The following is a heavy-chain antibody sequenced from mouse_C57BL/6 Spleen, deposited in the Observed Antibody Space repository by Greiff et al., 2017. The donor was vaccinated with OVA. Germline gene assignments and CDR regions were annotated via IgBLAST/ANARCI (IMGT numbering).Heavy chain of an antibody. CDR3: AREGGLRDFDY. CDR1: GYTFTDYY. J-gene: IGHJ2*01. D-gene: IGHD2-4*01. CDR2: INPYNGGT. Sequence: VQLQQSGPVLVKPGASVKMSCKASGYTFTDYYMNWVKQSHGKSLEWIGVINPYNGGTSYNQKFKGKATLTVDKSSSTAYMELNSLTSEDSAVYYCAREGGLRDFDYWGQGTTLTVSS. V-gene: IGHV1-19*01.